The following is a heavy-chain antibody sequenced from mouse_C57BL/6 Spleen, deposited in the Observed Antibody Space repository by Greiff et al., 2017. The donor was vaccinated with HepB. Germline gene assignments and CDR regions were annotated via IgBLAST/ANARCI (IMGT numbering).Heavy chain of an antibody. D-gene: IGHD4-1*01. CDR2: IDPEDGET. V-gene: IGHV14-2*01. CDR3: ARGGANWDPFAY. Sequence: EVQLQQSGAELVKPGASVKLSCTASGFNIKDYYMHWVKQRTEQGLEWIGRIDPEDGETKYAPKFQGKATITADTSSNTAYLQLSSLTSEDTAVYYCARGGANWDPFAYWGQGTLVTVSA. CDR1: GFNIKDYY. J-gene: IGHJ3*01.